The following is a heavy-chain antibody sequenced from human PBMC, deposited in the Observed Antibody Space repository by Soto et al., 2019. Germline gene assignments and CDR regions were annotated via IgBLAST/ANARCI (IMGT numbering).Heavy chain of an antibody. J-gene: IGHJ5*02. V-gene: IGHV4-31*03. CDR3: ARSVFP. CDR1: GGSITSGGYY. Sequence: QVQLQESGPGLVKPSQTLSLTCTVSGGSITSGGYYWSWIRQHPGKGLEWIGYIYYIGFTYYNPYLNSRSTISVDTSMNQSSLKLSSVTAADTAVYYSARSVFPWGQGTLVTVSS. CDR2: IYYIGFT.